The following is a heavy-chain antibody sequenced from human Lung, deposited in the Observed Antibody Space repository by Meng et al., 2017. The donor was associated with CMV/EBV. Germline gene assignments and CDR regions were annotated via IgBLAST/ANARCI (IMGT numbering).Heavy chain of an antibody. D-gene: IGHD5-18*01. CDR2: IYYSGST. Sequence: QWHLQELGPGLAKPSQNLYLTCIVSGGSSSSGDYYWSWIRQPPGKGLEWIGYIYYSGSTYYNPSLKSRVTISVDTSKNQFSLKLSSVTAADTAVYYCARALDTAMVTFDYWGQGTLVTVSS. CDR3: ARALDTAMVTFDY. V-gene: IGHV4-30-4*08. CDR1: GGSSSSGDYY. J-gene: IGHJ4*02.